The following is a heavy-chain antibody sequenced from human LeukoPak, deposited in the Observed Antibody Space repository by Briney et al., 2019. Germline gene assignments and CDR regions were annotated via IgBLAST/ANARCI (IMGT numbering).Heavy chain of an antibody. Sequence: GASVKVSCKASGGTFSSYAISWVRQAPGQGLEWMGGIIPIFGTANYAQKFQGRVTITADESTSTAYMELSSLRSEDTAVYYCARAHLYCSGGSCYSSSVDYWGQGTLVTVSS. CDR2: IIPIFGTA. D-gene: IGHD2-15*01. J-gene: IGHJ4*02. V-gene: IGHV1-69*13. CDR3: ARAHLYCSGGSCYSSSVDY. CDR1: GGTFSSYA.